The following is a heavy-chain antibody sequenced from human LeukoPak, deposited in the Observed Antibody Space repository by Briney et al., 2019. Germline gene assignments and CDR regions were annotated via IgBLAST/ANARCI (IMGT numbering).Heavy chain of an antibody. CDR3: ARSRLGIVVVVAQFDP. D-gene: IGHD2-2*01. V-gene: IGHV4-34*01. CDR2: INHSGST. J-gene: IGHJ5*02. CDR1: GGSFSGYY. Sequence: SETLSLTCAVYGGSFSGYYWSWIRQPPGKGLEWIGEINHSGSTNYNPSLKSRVTISVDTSKNQFSLKLSSVTAADTAVYYCARSRLGIVVVVAQFDPWGQGTLVTVSS.